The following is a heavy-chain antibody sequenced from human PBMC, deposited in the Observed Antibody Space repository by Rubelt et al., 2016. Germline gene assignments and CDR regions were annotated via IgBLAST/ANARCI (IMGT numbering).Heavy chain of an antibody. CDR1: GYTFTSYY. Sequence: QVQLVQSGAEVKKPGASVKVSCKASGYTFTSYYMHWVRQAPGQGLEWMGIINPSGGSTSYAQKFQGRVTMTRDTSTSTVYMELSSLRSEDTAVYYCARVSYDCWSGQYFDYWGQGTLVTVSS. J-gene: IGHJ4*02. D-gene: IGHD3-3*01. CDR2: INPSGGST. V-gene: IGHV1-46*01. CDR3: ARVSYDCWSGQYFDY.